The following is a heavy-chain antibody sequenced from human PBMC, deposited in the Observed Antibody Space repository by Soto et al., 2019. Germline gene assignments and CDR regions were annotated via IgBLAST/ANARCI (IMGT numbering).Heavy chain of an antibody. CDR1: GYTFTSYA. Sequence: ASVKVSCKASGYTFTSYAMHWVRQAPGQRLEWMGWINAGNGNTKYSQKFQGRVTITRDTSASTAYMELSSLRSEDTAVYYCAREGDFWSGYRAGFDHWGQGTLVTVSS. CDR3: AREGDFWSGYRAGFDH. V-gene: IGHV1-3*01. J-gene: IGHJ4*02. CDR2: INAGNGNT. D-gene: IGHD3-3*01.